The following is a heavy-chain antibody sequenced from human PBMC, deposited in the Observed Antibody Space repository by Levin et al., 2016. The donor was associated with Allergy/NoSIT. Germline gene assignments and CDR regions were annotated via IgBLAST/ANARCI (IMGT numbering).Heavy chain of an antibody. V-gene: IGHV1-18*01. CDR2: ISAYNGNT. CDR3: ARDGYGEMATIQSGEVIPLGYYYYYGMDV. Sequence: WVRQAPGQGLEWMGRISAYNGNTNYAQKLQGRVTMTTDTSTSTAYMELRSLRSDDTAVYYCARDGYGEMATIQSGEVIPLGYYYYYGMDVWGQGTTVTVSS. J-gene: IGHJ6*02. D-gene: IGHD5-24*01.